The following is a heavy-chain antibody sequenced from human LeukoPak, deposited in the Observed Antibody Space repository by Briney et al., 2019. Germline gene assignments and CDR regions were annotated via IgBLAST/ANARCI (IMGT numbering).Heavy chain of an antibody. Sequence: PSETLSLTCTVSGGSISSSSYCWGWIRQPPGKGLEWIGSIYYSGSTYYNPSLKSRVTISVDTSKNQFSLKLRSVTAADTAVYYCARHVSTIYSSSWYYFDYWGQGTLVTVSS. CDR1: GGSISSSSYC. D-gene: IGHD6-13*01. J-gene: IGHJ4*02. CDR2: IYYSGST. V-gene: IGHV4-39*01. CDR3: ARHVSTIYSSSWYYFDY.